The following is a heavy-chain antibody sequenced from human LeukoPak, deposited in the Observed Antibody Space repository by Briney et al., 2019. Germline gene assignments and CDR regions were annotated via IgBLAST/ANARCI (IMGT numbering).Heavy chain of an antibody. J-gene: IGHJ5*02. Sequence: PGGSLRLSCAASGFTFSSYAMHWVRQAPGKGLEWVAVISYDGSNKYYADSVKGRFTISRDNSKNTLYLQMNSLRAEDTAVYYCIRGWFDPWGQGTLVTVSS. CDR1: GFTFSSYA. V-gene: IGHV3-30*04. CDR2: ISYDGSNK. CDR3: IRGWFDP.